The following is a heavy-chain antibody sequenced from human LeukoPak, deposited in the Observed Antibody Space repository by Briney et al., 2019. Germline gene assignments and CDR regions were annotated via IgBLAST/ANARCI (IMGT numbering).Heavy chain of an antibody. V-gene: IGHV4-59*08. CDR2: IYYSGST. D-gene: IGHD2-15*01. CDR3: ARQKRYCSGGSCYLLLDY. CDR1: GGSISSDY. Sequence: SETLSLTCAVSGGSISSDYWSWIRQPPGKGLEWIGYIYYSGSTNYNPSLKSRVTISVDTSKNQFSLKLNSVTAADTAVYYCARQKRYCSGGSCYLLLDYWGQGTLVTVSS. J-gene: IGHJ4*02.